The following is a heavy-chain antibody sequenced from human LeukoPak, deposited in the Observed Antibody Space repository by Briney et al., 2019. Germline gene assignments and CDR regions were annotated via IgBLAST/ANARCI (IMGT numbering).Heavy chain of an antibody. J-gene: IGHJ3*02. CDR2: ISGDGGST. Sequence: PGGSLRLSRAASGFTFDDYAMHWVRQAPGKGLEWVSLISGDGGSTYYADSVKGRFTISRDNSKNSLYLQMNSLRTEDTALYYCAKELWFGELSSDAFDIWGQGTMVTVSS. CDR3: AKELWFGELSSDAFDI. CDR1: GFTFDDYA. D-gene: IGHD3-10*01. V-gene: IGHV3-43*02.